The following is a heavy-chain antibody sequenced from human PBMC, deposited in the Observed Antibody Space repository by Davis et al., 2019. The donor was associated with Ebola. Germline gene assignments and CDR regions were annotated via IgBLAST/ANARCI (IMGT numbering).Heavy chain of an antibody. D-gene: IGHD3-3*01. J-gene: IGHJ4*02. CDR3: ARDRVPYYDFWSGYYPSFDY. V-gene: IGHV3-30-3*01. CDR2: ISYDGSNK. Sequence: GESLKISCAASGFTFSSYAMHWVRQAPGKGLEWVAVISYDGSNKYYADSVKGRFTISRDNAKNTLYLQMNSLRAEDTAVYYCARDRVPYYDFWSGYYPSFDYWGQGTLVTVSS. CDR1: GFTFSSYA.